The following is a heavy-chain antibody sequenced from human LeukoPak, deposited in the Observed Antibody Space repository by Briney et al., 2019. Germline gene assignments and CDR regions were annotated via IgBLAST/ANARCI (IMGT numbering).Heavy chain of an antibody. V-gene: IGHV4-59*08. CDR2: IYYSGST. CDR3: ARQRGDYYDSSGYPDAFDI. J-gene: IGHJ3*02. CDR1: GGSISSYY. Sequence: SETLSLTCTVSGGSISSYYWSWIRQPPGKGLEWIGYIYYSGSTNYNPSLKSRVTISVDTSKNQFTLKLSSVTAADTAVYYCARQRGDYYDSSGYPDAFDIWGQGTMVTVSS. D-gene: IGHD3-22*01.